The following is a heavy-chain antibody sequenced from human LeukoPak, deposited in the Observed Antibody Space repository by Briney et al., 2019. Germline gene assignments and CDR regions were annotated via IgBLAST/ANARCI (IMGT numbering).Heavy chain of an antibody. CDR1: GYTFTGYY. J-gene: IGHJ4*02. D-gene: IGHD3-10*01. V-gene: IGHV1-2*02. Sequence: ASVKVSCKASGYTFTGYYMHWVRQAPGQGLEWMGWINPNSGGTNYAQKFQGRVTMTRDTSISTAYMELSRLRSDDTAVYYCARVGLDYYGSGSPTLPFDYWGQGTLVTVSS. CDR2: INPNSGGT. CDR3: ARVGLDYYGSGSPTLPFDY.